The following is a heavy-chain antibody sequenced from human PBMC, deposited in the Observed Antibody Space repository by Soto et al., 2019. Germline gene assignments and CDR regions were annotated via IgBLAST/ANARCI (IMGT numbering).Heavy chain of an antibody. Sequence: QVHLQQWGAGLLKPSETLSLTCAVYGGSVNGYYWNWIRPPPGKGLEWIGEINDTGGTHYNPSLKSRVTMSVDTPKNQFSLRLSSVTAADTAIYYCATRITVFGLLIPPFDPWGQGTQVTVSS. CDR2: INDTGGT. V-gene: IGHV4-34*02. CDR1: GGSVNGYY. J-gene: IGHJ5*02. D-gene: IGHD3-3*01. CDR3: ATRITVFGLLIPPFDP.